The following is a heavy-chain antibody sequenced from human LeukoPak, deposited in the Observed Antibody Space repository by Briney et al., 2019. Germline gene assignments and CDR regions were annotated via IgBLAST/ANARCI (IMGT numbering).Heavy chain of an antibody. J-gene: IGHJ5*02. CDR2: IRSKIDGGTT. Sequence: PGGSLRLSCVASGFTFSNVWMAWVRQAPGKGLEWGGRIRSKIDGGTTDYAAPVKGRITISRDDSKSPLYLQMNSLRIEDTAAYYCTTDLPPWGQGSLVTVSS. CDR1: GFTFSNVW. V-gene: IGHV3-15*01. CDR3: TTDLPP.